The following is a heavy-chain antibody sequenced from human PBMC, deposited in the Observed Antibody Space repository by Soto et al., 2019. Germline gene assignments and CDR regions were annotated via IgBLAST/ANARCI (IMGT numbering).Heavy chain of an antibody. J-gene: IGHJ6*02. CDR2: IKQDGSEK. CDR3: ARAAARRRGYYYGMDV. Sequence: PVGSLRLSCAASGFTFSSYWMSWVRQAPGKGLEWVANIKQDGSEKYYVDSVKGRFTISRGNAKNSLYLQMNSLRAEDTAVYYCARAAARRRGYYYGMDVWGQGTTVTVSS. D-gene: IGHD6-6*01. CDR1: GFTFSSYW. V-gene: IGHV3-7*03.